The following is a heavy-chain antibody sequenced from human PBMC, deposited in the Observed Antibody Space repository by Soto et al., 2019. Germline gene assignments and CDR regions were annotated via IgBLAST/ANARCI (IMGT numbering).Heavy chain of an antibody. J-gene: IGHJ4*02. Sequence: SETLSLTCAVYGGSFSGYYWSWIRQPPGKGLEWIGEINHSGSTNYNPSLKSRVTISVDTSKNQFSLKLSSVTAADTAVYYCARREILLPFVNGGEGTLLTPSPQ. CDR3: ARREILLPFVN. CDR2: INHSGST. D-gene: IGHD2-15*01. V-gene: IGHV4-34*01. CDR1: GGSFSGYY.